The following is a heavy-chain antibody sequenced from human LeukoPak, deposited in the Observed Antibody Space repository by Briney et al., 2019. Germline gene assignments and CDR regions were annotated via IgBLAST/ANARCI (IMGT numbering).Heavy chain of an antibody. V-gene: IGHV1-24*01. CDR3: ATGRPWDLLNY. D-gene: IGHD3-16*01. CDR2: FDTEDGET. CDR1: GYTLTDLS. Sequence: GASVKLSCKVSGYTLTDLSMHWGRHAPGKGLEWMGGFDTEDGETIYAQKFQGRVTMTEDTSTDTAYMELSSLKSEDTAVYYCATGRPWDLLNYWGQGTLVTVSS. J-gene: IGHJ4*02.